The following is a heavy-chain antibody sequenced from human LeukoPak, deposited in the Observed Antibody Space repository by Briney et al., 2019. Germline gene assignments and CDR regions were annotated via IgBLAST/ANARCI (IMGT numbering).Heavy chain of an antibody. V-gene: IGHV4-39*07. CDR3: ARDLPDDYVWGNYPWYFDY. D-gene: IGHD3-16*01. J-gene: IGHJ4*02. CDR1: GGSISSSSYY. Sequence: SETLSLTCTVSGGSISSSSYYWGWIRHPPGKGLEWIGSIYYSGTTYYNPSLKSRVTISVDTSKNQFSLKLSSVTAADTAVYYCARDLPDDYVWGNYPWYFDYWGQGTLVTVSS. CDR2: IYYSGTT.